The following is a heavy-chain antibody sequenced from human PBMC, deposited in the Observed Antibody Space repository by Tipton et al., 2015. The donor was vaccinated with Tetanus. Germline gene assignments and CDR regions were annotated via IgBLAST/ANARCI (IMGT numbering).Heavy chain of an antibody. CDR2: IYYSGST. CDR1: GGSISSGGYY. Sequence: LRLSCTVSGGSISSGGYYWSWIRQHPGKGLEWIGYIYYSGSTYYNPSPKSRVTISVDTSKNQFSLKLSSVTAADTAVYYCARDSRIQDYGDPLTYYYYGMDVWGQGTTVTVSS. V-gene: IGHV4-31*03. J-gene: IGHJ6*02. CDR3: ARDSRIQDYGDPLTYYYYGMDV. D-gene: IGHD4-17*01.